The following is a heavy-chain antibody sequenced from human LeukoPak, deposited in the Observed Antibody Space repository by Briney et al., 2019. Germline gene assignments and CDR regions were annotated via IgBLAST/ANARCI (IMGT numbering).Heavy chain of an antibody. CDR2: ISGSGRT. CDR1: GFTFSSYA. D-gene: IGHD3-22*01. Sequence: PGGSLRLSCAASGFTFSSYAMTWVRQAPGKGLEWVSSISGSGRTYYADSVKGRFTISRDDSENTLYLHMNSLRAEDTAVYYCAKDGPDSSGYYMVRFLDYWGQGTLVAVSS. J-gene: IGHJ4*02. CDR3: AKDGPDSSGYYMVRFLDY. V-gene: IGHV3-23*01.